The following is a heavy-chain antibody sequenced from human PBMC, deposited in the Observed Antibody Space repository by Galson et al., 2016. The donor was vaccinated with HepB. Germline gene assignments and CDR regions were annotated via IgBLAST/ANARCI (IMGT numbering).Heavy chain of an antibody. CDR2: ISYDGSNK. CDR1: GFTFSSYA. V-gene: IGHV3-30*04. D-gene: IGHD6-13*01. CDR3: ARDTDLPPPMYSSSWYYFDY. J-gene: IGHJ4*02. Sequence: SLRLSCAASGFTFSSYAMHWVRQAPGKGLEWVAVISYDGSNKNYADSVKGRFTISRDSSKNTLYLQMNSLRAEDTAVYYCARDTDLPPPMYSSSWYYFDYWGQGTLVTVSS.